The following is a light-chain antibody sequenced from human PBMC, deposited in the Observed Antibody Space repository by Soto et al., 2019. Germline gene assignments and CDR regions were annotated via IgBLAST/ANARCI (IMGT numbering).Light chain of an antibody. Sequence: QSALTQPPSVSGAPGQRVTISCTGSSSNIGAGYDVHWYQQLPGTAPKLLIYGNSNRPSGVPDRFSGSKSGTSASLAITGLQADDDAYYYCQSYDSSLSGYVFGTGTKLTVL. CDR3: QSYDSSLSGYV. CDR2: GNS. V-gene: IGLV1-40*01. CDR1: SSNIGAGYD. J-gene: IGLJ1*01.